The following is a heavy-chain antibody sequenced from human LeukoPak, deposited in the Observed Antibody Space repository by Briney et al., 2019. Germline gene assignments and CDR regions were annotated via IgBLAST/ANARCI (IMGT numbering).Heavy chain of an antibody. J-gene: IGHJ4*02. D-gene: IGHD3-16*01. V-gene: IGHV3-74*01. CDR1: GFTFSGYW. CDR3: ARDLGLKVFDY. Sequence: GGSLRLSCSASGFTFSGYWMHWVRQAPGKGLVWVSRIKGDGSSTTYADSAKGRFTISRDNAKNTLYLQMNSLRAEDTAVYYCARDLGLKVFDYWGQGTLVTVSS. CDR2: IKGDGSST.